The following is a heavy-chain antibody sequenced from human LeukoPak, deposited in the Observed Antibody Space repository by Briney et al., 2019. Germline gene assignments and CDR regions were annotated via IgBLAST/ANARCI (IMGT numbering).Heavy chain of an antibody. V-gene: IGHV4-34*01. CDR3: ARGQKRGLQFARFDY. D-gene: IGHD5-24*01. J-gene: IGHJ4*02. CDR2: INHSGST. CDR1: GGSFSGYY. Sequence: KSSETLSLTCAVYGGSFSGYYWSWIRQPPGKGLEWIGEINHSGSTNYNPSLKSRVTISVDTSKNQFSLKLSSVTAADTAVYYCARGQKRGLQFARFDYWGQGTLVTVSS.